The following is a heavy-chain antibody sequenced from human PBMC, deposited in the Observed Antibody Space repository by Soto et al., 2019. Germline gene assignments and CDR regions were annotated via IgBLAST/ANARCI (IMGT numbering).Heavy chain of an antibody. CDR3: ARERYQGTILGPRDYNFYMDV. D-gene: IGHD3-3*01. CDR1: GGTFSSYT. Sequence: QVQLVQSGAEVKTPGSSVKVSCKASGGTFSSYTSSWVRQSPGQGLEWMGRIIPILGIPNYAQKFQCRVTINADKSTSTDYMEMSRLRSEDTAGYYCARERYQGTILGPRDYNFYMDVWGKGTTVTVSS. V-gene: IGHV1-69*08. J-gene: IGHJ6*03. CDR2: IIPILGIP.